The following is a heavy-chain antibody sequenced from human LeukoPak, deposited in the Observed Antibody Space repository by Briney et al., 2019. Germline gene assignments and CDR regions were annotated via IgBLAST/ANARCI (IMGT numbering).Heavy chain of an antibody. V-gene: IGHV4-31*03. CDR3: CRAEINYFDP. CDR1: GASVTSGAYY. CDR2: ISYSGST. J-gene: IGHJ5*02. Sequence: PSDTLSLTCTVSGASVTSGAYYWSWIRQHPGKGLEWIGSISYSGSTYYYPSLKSRVNISLDTSKNQFSLKLSSVTAAVTAVYYCCRAEINYFDPWGQGTLVTVSS. D-gene: IGHD4-11*01.